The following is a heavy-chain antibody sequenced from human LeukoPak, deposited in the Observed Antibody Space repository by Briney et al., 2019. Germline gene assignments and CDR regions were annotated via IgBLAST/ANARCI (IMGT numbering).Heavy chain of an antibody. V-gene: IGHV3-30*01. J-gene: IGHJ4*02. Sequence: GRSLRLSCAASGFTFSSYVMHWVRQAPGKGLEWVAVISYDGSNKYYADSVKGRFTISRDNSKNTLYLQMNSLRAEDTAVYYCARDSWGYSSGEGCLDYWGQGTLVTVSS. CDR3: ARDSWGYSSGEGCLDY. D-gene: IGHD6-19*01. CDR2: ISYDGSNK. CDR1: GFTFSSYV.